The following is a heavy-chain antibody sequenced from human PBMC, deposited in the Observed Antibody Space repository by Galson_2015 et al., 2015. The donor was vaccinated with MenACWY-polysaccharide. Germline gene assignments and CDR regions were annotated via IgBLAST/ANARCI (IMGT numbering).Heavy chain of an antibody. V-gene: IGHV3-23*01. D-gene: IGHD3-22*01. J-gene: IGHJ4*02. CDR3: AKDGDDSSGYYPTKTNDY. CDR2: ISGSGGST. Sequence: SLRLSCAASGFTFSSYAMSWVRQAPGKGLEWVSAISGSGGSTYYADSVKGRFTISRDNSKNTLYLQMNSLRAEGTAISYCAKDGDDSSGYYPTKTNDYWGQGTLVTVSS. CDR1: GFTFSSYA.